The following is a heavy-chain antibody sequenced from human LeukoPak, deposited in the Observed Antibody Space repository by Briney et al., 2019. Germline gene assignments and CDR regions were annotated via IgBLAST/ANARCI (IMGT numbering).Heavy chain of an antibody. J-gene: IGHJ4*02. CDR2: IKSKTDGGTT. CDR1: GFTFNDAW. CDR3: STGRLDY. Sequence: GGSLRLSCAASGFTFNDAWMNWVRQGSGKGLEWVGRIKSKTDGGTTDYAAPVKGRFTISRDDSKNILYLQMNSLKIEDTAVYYCSTGRLDYWGQGILVTVSS. V-gene: IGHV3-15*01.